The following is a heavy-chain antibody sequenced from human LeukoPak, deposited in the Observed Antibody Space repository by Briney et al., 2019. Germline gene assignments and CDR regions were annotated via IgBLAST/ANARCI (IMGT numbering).Heavy chain of an antibody. V-gene: IGHV3-23*01. CDR2: ISSSVGST. CDR1: GFTFSSYS. D-gene: IGHD6-19*01. J-gene: IGHJ4*02. Sequence: GGSLRLSCVASGFTFSSYSMTWVRQTPEKGLERAAAISSSVGSTYYADSVKGRFTISRDNSKNTLYLQMNNLGADDTAVYYCAKNPNRSGWYQDYWGQGTLVIVSS. CDR3: AKNPNRSGWYQDY.